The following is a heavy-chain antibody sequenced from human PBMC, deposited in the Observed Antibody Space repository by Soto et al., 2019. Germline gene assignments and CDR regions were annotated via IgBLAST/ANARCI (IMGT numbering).Heavy chain of an antibody. V-gene: IGHV4-39*01. J-gene: IGHJ4*02. CDR2: IYYSGST. CDR3: TSRIDFWSGYYGSDFDY. D-gene: IGHD3-3*01. CDR1: GGSISSSSYY. Sequence: SETLCLTCSVSGGSISSSSYYWGWIRQPPGKGLEWIGSIYYSGSTYYNPSLKSRVTISVDTFKNQFSLKLSSVTAADTAVYYCTSRIDFWSGYYGSDFDYWGQGTLVTVSS.